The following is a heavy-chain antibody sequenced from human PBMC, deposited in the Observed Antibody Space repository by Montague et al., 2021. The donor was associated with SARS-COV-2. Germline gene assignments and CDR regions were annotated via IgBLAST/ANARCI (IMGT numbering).Heavy chain of an antibody. Sequence: SETLSLTCTVSGDSARTNYWTWIRQPPGKGFEWIGYVDNSDSTNYNASLMSRVTISVDTSKKQFSLKLNSVSAAETAVYYCATGEGNYGWRYYFDYWGRGTPVTVSS. V-gene: IGHV4-59*02. CDR2: VDNSDST. J-gene: IGHJ4*02. CDR1: GDSARTNY. D-gene: IGHD3-10*01. CDR3: ATGEGNYGWRYYFDY.